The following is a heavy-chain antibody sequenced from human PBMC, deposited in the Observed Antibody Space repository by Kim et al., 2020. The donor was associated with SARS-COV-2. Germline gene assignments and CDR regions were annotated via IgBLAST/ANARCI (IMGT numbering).Heavy chain of an antibody. CDR2: IYSGGST. J-gene: IGHJ4*02. CDR3: ARVWGMAVAAFDY. V-gene: IGHV3-53*01. Sequence: GGSLRLSCAASGFTVSSNYMSWVRQAPGKGLEWVSVIYSGGSTYYADSVKGRFTISRDNSKNTLSLQMNSLRADDTAVYYCARVWGMAVAAFDYWGQGTLVNVSS. CDR1: GFTVSSNY. D-gene: IGHD6-19*01.